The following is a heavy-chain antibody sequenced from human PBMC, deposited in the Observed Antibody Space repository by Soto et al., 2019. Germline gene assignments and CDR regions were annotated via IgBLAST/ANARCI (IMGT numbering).Heavy chain of an antibody. CDR2: MSHSGAT. CDR3: ARVERGTATTVVDAFDI. J-gene: IGHJ3*02. D-gene: IGHD1-1*01. CDR1: GGFVSSVSYY. V-gene: IGHV4-34*01. Sequence: QVQLQQWGAGLLNPSETLSLTCAVYGGFVSSVSYYWSWIRQPPGKGLEWIGEMSHSGATHFNPSLKSRVTISVDTSKNQFSLKMSSVTAADTALYYCARVERGTATTVVDAFDIWGPGTMVTVSS.